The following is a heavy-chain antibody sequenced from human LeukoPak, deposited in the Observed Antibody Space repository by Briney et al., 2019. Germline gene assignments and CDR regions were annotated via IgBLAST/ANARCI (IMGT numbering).Heavy chain of an antibody. V-gene: IGHV3-21*01. CDR3: ARDLRSSGYYAFDY. D-gene: IGHD3-22*01. CDR2: IGGSGTKT. J-gene: IGHJ4*02. Sequence: GGSLRLSCAASGFTFTKYAMSWVRQAAGKGLEWVSAIGGSGTKTFYADSVKGRFTTSRDNAKNSLYLQMNSLRAEDTAVYYCARDLRSSGYYAFDYWGQGTLVTVSS. CDR1: GFTFTKYA.